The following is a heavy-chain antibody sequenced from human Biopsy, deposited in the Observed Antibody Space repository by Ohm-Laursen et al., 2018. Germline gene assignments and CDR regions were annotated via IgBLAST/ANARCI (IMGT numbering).Heavy chain of an antibody. Sequence: SDTLSLTCSVSGGSTNDYFWSWIRQPAGETLEWIGRIYSSGGSSYNPSLKGRISMSMDTSNNQFSLTLTSVTAADTAVYYCARTPDKAVAGRFLDLWGRGTLVTVSS. J-gene: IGHJ2*01. D-gene: IGHD6-19*01. CDR1: GGSTNDYF. CDR2: IYSSGGS. V-gene: IGHV4-4*07. CDR3: ARTPDKAVAGRFLDL.